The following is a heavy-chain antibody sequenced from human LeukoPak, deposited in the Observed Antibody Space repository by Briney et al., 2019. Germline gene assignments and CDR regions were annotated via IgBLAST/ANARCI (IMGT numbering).Heavy chain of an antibody. CDR3: AREDDWNQLFDY. CDR2: IYYSGST. Sequence: PSETLSLTCTVSGGSISSYYWSWLRQPPGKGLEWIGYIYYSGSTNYNPSLKSRVTISVDTSKNQFSLKLSSVTAADTAVYYCAREDDWNQLFDYWGQGTLVTVSS. V-gene: IGHV4-59*01. CDR1: GGSISSYY. J-gene: IGHJ4*02. D-gene: IGHD1-1*01.